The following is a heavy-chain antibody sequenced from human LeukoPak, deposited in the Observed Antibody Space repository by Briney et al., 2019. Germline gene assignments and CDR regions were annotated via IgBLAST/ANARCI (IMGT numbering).Heavy chain of an antibody. CDR2: INPNSGGT. CDR1: GYTFTGYY. CDR3: ARGAEFYYYYYYMDV. V-gene: IGHV1-2*06. Sequence: ASVKVSCKASGYTFTGYYMHWVRQAPGQGLEWMGRINPNSGGTNYAQKFQGRVTMTRDTSISTAYMELSRLRSDDTAVYYCARGAEFYYYYYYMDVWGKGTTVTVSS. J-gene: IGHJ6*03.